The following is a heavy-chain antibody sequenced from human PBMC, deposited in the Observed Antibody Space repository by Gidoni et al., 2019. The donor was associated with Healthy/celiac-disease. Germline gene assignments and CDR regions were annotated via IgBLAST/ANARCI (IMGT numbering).Heavy chain of an antibody. V-gene: IGHV4-59*01. D-gene: IGHD3-9*01. CDR1: GGSISRYY. CDR3: SRVAVYFAWLSLFFDY. CDR2: IYYSGST. Sequence: PSETLSLTCTVSGGSISRYYWSWIRQHPGKGLEWIGYIYYSGSTNYNPSLKSRVTITVDTSKNQFSLKLSSVTAADTAVYYCSRVAVYFAWLSLFFDYSGHGTLVTVSS. J-gene: IGHJ4*01.